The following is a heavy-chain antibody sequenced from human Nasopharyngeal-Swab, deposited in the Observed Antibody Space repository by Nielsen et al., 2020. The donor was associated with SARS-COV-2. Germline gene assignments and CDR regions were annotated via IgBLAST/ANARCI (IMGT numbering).Heavy chain of an antibody. CDR2: INQDGSEI. V-gene: IGHV3-7*01. CDR1: GFTFSTYW. J-gene: IGHJ4*02. Sequence: GGSLRLSCAASGFTFSTYWMRWVRQAPGKGLEWVANINQDGSEIYYVDSVKGRFTISRDNAKNSLYLQMNSLRAEDTAVYYCARDPGYHYGSGRIYYFDYWGQGTLVTVSS. D-gene: IGHD3-10*01. CDR3: ARDPGYHYGSGRIYYFDY.